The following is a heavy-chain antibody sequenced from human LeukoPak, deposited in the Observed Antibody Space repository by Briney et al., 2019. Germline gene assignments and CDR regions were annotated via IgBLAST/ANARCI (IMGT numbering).Heavy chain of an antibody. CDR1: GFTFSNYG. J-gene: IGHJ4*02. V-gene: IGHV3-30*18. CDR2: VSSDGRIQ. CDR3: AKYFSGSFDY. Sequence: GGSLRLSCAASGFTFSNYGIHWVRQAPGKGLEWVTVVSSDGRIQYYEDSVKGRFTISRDNSKNTVHLQMNSLRAEDTAVYYCAKYFSGSFDYWGQGTLVTVSS. D-gene: IGHD2-15*01.